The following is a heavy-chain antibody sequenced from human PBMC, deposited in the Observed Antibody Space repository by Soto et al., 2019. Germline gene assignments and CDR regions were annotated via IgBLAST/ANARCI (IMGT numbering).Heavy chain of an antibody. V-gene: IGHV5-51*01. J-gene: IGHJ3*02. CDR2: IYPGDSDT. D-gene: IGHD1-1*01. Sequence: GASLKISCKGSGYNFAVYWIGWVRQMPGKGLEWMGMIYPGDSDTRYSPSFQGQVTISVDKSISTAYLQWSSLKASDTAMYYCARGWKVAGDAFDIWGQGTMVTVSS. CDR3: ARGWKVAGDAFDI. CDR1: GYNFAVYW.